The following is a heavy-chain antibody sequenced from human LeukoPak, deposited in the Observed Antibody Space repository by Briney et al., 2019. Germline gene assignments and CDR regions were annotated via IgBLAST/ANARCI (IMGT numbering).Heavy chain of an antibody. CDR3: ARRAYSGSYYDDY. V-gene: IGHV3-23*01. Sequence: PGGSLRLSCAASGFTFSTYAMNWVRQAPGKRLEWVSSITGSGRDTYYAGSVKGRITISRDNSRNTLYLQMNSLRAEDTAVYYCARRAYSGSYYDDYWGQGTLVTVSS. CDR2: ITGSGRDT. J-gene: IGHJ4*02. CDR1: GFTFSTYA. D-gene: IGHD1-26*01.